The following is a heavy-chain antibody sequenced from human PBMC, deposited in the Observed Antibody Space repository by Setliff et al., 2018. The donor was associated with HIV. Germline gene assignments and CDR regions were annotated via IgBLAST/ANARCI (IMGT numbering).Heavy chain of an antibody. J-gene: IGHJ5*02. CDR2: IHYSGST. CDR3: VGGGYSSPNWFDP. Sequence: PSETLSLTCTVSVASISSYYWSWIRQSPGKRLEWIGYIHYSGSTNNHPSLNSRVAILIDTSKNQFSLKLTSVTAADTPVYYCVGGGYSSPNWFDPWGQGTLVTVSS. CDR1: VASISSYY. D-gene: IGHD6-13*01. V-gene: IGHV4-59*01.